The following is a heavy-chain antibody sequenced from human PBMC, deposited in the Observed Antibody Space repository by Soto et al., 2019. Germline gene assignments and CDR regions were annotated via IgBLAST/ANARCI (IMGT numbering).Heavy chain of an antibody. CDR2: ISGTGSST. J-gene: IGHJ6*03. CDR3: AKDLGRVTGVYTPRGVMDV. D-gene: IGHD7-27*01. Sequence: EVQLLESGGGLVQPGGSLRLSCAASGFTFSNYVMSWVRQAPGKGLEWVSAISGTGSSTYYADSVKGRFTISRDNSKNTLYLQMNSLRAEDTAVYYCAKDLGRVTGVYTPRGVMDVWGKGTTVTFSS. V-gene: IGHV3-23*01. CDR1: GFTFSNYV.